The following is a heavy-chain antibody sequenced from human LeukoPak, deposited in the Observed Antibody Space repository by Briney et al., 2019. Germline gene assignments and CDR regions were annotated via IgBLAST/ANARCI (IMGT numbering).Heavy chain of an antibody. J-gene: IGHJ4*02. CDR2: INHSGST. CDR1: GGSFSGYY. CDR3: ARDSSSWKRGIDY. D-gene: IGHD6-13*01. Sequence: SETLSLTCAVYGGSFSGYYWSWIRQPPGKGLEWIGEINHSGSTNYNPSLKSRVTMSVDTSKNQFSLKLSSVTAADTAVYYCARDSSSWKRGIDYWGQGTLVTVSS. V-gene: IGHV4-34*01.